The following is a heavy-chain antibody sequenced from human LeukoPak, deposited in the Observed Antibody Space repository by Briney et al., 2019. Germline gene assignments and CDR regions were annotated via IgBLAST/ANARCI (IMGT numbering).Heavy chain of an antibody. CDR3: TTGIRGD. Sequence: PGGSLRLSCAASGFTFSSYWMNWARQAPGKGLEWVASINHNGNVNYYVDSVKGRFTISRDNAKNSLYLQMSNLRAEDTAVYYCTTGIRGDCGQGTLVTVSS. J-gene: IGHJ4*02. V-gene: IGHV3-7*03. CDR2: INHNGNVN. CDR1: GFTFSSYW.